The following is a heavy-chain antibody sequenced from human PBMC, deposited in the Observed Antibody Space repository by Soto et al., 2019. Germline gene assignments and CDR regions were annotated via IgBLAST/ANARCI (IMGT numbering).Heavy chain of an antibody. V-gene: IGHV3-64*01. Sequence: EVQLAESGGGMVQPGGSLRLSCVASGFTFSSYDMHWVRQAPGKGLEYVSSISSNGGTTYYGNSVKGRFTISGDNSKNPLYLQMGSLRAEDMAVYYCVRRVSGNYDYWGQGTLVTFSS. J-gene: IGHJ4*02. CDR2: ISSNGGTT. D-gene: IGHD1-7*01. CDR1: GFTFSSYD. CDR3: VRRVSGNYDY.